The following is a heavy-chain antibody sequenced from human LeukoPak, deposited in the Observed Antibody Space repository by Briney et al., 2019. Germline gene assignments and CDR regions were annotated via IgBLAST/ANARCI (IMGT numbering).Heavy chain of an antibody. CDR1: GYTFTGYY. CDR2: INPNSGGT. Sequence: ASVKVSCKASGYTFTGYYMHWVRQAPGQGLEWMGWINPNSGGTNYAQKFQSRVTMTRDTSISTAYMELSRLRSDDTAVYYCARGGIVAPIGAFDIWGQGTMVTVSS. CDR3: ARGGIVAPIGAFDI. D-gene: IGHD5-12*01. V-gene: IGHV1-2*02. J-gene: IGHJ3*02.